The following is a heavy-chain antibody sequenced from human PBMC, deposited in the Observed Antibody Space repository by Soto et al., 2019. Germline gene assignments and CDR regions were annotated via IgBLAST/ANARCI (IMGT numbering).Heavy chain of an antibody. CDR2: ISSSSSYI. CDR1: GFTFSSYS. D-gene: IGHD6-6*01. J-gene: IGHJ6*02. Sequence: AGGSLRLSCAASGFTFSSYSMNWVRQAPGKGLEWVSSISSSSSYIYYADSVKGRFTISRDNAKNSLYLQMNSLRAEDTAVYYCASRSIAARRDYYYGMDVWGQGTTVTVSS. CDR3: ASRSIAARRDYYYGMDV. V-gene: IGHV3-21*01.